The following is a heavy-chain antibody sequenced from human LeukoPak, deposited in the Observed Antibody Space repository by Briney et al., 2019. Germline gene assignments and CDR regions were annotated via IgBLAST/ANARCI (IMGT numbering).Heavy chain of an antibody. CDR1: GGSISSYY. Sequence: PSETLSLTCTVSGGSISSYYWSWIRQPPGKGLEWMGYIYYSGSTNYNTSLKRRVTISVDTSKNQFSLKLSSVTAADTAVYYCARGIVVVPAAGAWFDPWGQGTLVTVSS. V-gene: IGHV4-59*01. CDR3: ARGIVVVPAAGAWFDP. D-gene: IGHD2-2*01. CDR2: IYYSGST. J-gene: IGHJ5*02.